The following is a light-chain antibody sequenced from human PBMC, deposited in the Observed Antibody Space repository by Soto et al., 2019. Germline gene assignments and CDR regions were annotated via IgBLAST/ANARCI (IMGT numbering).Light chain of an antibody. CDR1: SSDVGSYNR. CDR2: EVS. J-gene: IGLJ1*01. CDR3: SSYTRSNTYV. V-gene: IGLV2-18*02. Sequence: HSELSQPGYVCRSPGQPVAITCTGTSSDVGSYNRVSWYQQPPGTAPKVMIYEVSNRPSGVPDRFSGSKSGNTASLTISGLQAEDEADYYCSSYTRSNTYVFGTVTKVTVL.